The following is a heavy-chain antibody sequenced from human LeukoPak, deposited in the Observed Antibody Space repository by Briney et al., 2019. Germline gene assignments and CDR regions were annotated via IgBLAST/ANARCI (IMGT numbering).Heavy chain of an antibody. D-gene: IGHD3-3*01. CDR3: ARGAYYDFWSGPFDY. J-gene: IGHJ4*02. Sequence: PSETLSLTCTVSGGSISSYYWSWIRQPPGKGLEWIGYIYYSGSTYYNPSLKSRVTISVDRSKNQFSLKLSSVTAADTAVYYCARGAYYDFWSGPFDYWGQGTLVTVSS. CDR1: GGSISSYY. V-gene: IGHV4-59*12. CDR2: IYYSGST.